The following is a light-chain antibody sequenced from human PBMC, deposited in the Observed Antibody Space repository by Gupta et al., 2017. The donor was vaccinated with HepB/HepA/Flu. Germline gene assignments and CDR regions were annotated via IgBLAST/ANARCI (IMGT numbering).Light chain of an antibody. J-gene: IGKJ1*01. V-gene: IGKV1-39*01. CDR2: DAT. Sequence: DIPMTQSPSSLSASVGDRVTITCRASQSISSALNWYQQRPGKAPKLLIDDATTLQSGVPSRGSGSGSGTDFSLSIVSLQPEDFVTYYCQKNYSTLKTFGRGTRVEVK. CDR1: QSISSA. CDR3: QKNYSTLKT.